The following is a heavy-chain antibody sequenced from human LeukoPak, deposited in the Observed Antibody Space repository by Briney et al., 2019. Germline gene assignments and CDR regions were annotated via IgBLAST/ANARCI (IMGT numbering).Heavy chain of an antibody. CDR1: GFTFSRYY. Sequence: GGSLRLSCAASGFTFSRYYMSWVRQAPGKGLEWVANIKQDGSEKYYVDSVKGRYTISRDNAKNSLYLQMNSLRADDTAVYYCARDHDYSNYDWGHGTLVTVSS. V-gene: IGHV3-7*01. CDR3: ARDHDYSNYD. CDR2: IKQDGSEK. D-gene: IGHD4-11*01. J-gene: IGHJ4*01.